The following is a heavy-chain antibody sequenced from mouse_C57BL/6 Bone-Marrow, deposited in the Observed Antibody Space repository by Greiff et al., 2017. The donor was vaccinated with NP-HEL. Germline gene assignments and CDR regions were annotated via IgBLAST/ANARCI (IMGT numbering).Heavy chain of an antibody. CDR3: AKHIYYDYDGGYYAMDY. D-gene: IGHD2-4*01. V-gene: IGHV2-9*01. J-gene: IGHJ4*01. CDR1: GFSLTSYG. Sequence: QVHVKQSGPGLVAPSQSLSITCTVSGFSLTSYGVDWVRQPPGKGLEWLGVIWGGGSTNYNSALMSRLSISKDNSKSQVFLKMNSLQTDDTAMYYCAKHIYYDYDGGYYAMDYWGQGTSVTVSS. CDR2: IWGGGST.